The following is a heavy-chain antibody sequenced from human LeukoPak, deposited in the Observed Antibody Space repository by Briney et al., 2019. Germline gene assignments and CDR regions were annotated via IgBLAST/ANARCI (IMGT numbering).Heavy chain of an antibody. Sequence: SETLSLTCTVSGGSISSSSYYWGWIRQPPGKGLEWIGSIYYSGSTYYNPSLKSRVTISVDTSKNQFSLKLSSVTAADTAVYYCARQGGYYGSGSYYNNPHYYYYGMDVWGQGTTVTVSS. CDR2: IYYSGST. CDR1: GGSISSSSYY. D-gene: IGHD3-10*01. V-gene: IGHV4-39*01. J-gene: IGHJ6*02. CDR3: ARQGGYYGSGSYYNNPHYYYYGMDV.